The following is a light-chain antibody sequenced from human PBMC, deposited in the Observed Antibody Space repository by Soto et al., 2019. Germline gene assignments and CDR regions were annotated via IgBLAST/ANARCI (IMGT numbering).Light chain of an antibody. V-gene: IGKV1-9*01. CDR2: DAS. CDR3: QRLIIYPQT. CDR1: RDIDSY. J-gene: IGKJ1*01. Sequence: DIQLTQSPSLLSASVGDRVTITCRASRDIDSYLAWYQLKPGKGPKLLIYDASTLQSGAPSRFSGSGSGTDFTLTLSSLQPEDVVTYFFQRLIIYPQTFGLAIKVELK.